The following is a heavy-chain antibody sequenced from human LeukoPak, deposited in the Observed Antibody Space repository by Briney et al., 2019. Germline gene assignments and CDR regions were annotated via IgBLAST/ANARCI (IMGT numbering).Heavy chain of an antibody. D-gene: IGHD6-19*01. V-gene: IGHV3-53*01. CDR3: ARETVAGTLGY. CDR2: IYSGGST. CDR1: GLTVSSNY. J-gene: IGHJ4*02. Sequence: GRSLRLSCAASGLTVSSNYISCVRQAPGKGLEWVSVIYSGGSTYYADSVKGRFTIPRANSKTNLYLKRKSRRPKDTAVYYCARETVAGTLGYWGQGTLVTVSS.